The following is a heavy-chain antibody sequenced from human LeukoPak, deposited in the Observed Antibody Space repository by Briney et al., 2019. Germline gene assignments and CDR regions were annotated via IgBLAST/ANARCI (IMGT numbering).Heavy chain of an antibody. V-gene: IGHV3-23*01. J-gene: IGHJ4*02. CDR1: GFTFSTYA. CDR3: AKASVGHCSGAFCYPFDY. Sequence: PGGSLRLSCAASGFTFSTYAMSWVRQTPGKGVEWVAAISGDNPGTYHATSVRGRFSISRDNSKNTLHLQMNGLKAEDAAIYYCAKASVGHCSGAFCYPFDYWGQGTLVTVSS. CDR2: ISGDNPGT. D-gene: IGHD2-15*01.